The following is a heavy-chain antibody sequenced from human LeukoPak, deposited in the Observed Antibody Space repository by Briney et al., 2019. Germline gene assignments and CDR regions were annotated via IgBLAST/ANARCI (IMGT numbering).Heavy chain of an antibody. V-gene: IGHV4-39*07. Sequence: SETLSLTCTVSGGSISSSSYYWGWIRQPPGKGLEWIGSIYYSGSTNYNPSLKSRVTISVDTSKNQFSLKLSSVTAADTAVYYCARRATSGPRWGAFDIWGQGTMVTVSS. J-gene: IGHJ3*02. CDR1: GGSISSSSYY. CDR3: ARRATSGPRWGAFDI. CDR2: IYYSGST. D-gene: IGHD4-23*01.